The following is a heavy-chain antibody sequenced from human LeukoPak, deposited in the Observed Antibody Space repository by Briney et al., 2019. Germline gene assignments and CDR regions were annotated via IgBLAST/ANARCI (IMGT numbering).Heavy chain of an antibody. J-gene: IGHJ4*02. CDR2: IYHSGST. CDR1: GGSISSGGYY. V-gene: IGHV4-30-2*01. D-gene: IGHD3-22*01. CDR3: ARADYYDSSGYYGYYFDY. Sequence: SETLSLTCTVSGGSISSGGYYWSWIRQPPGKGLEWIGYIYHSGSTYYNPSLKSRVTISVDRSKNQFSLKLSSVTAADTAVYYCARADYYDSSGYYGYYFDYWGQGTLVTVSS.